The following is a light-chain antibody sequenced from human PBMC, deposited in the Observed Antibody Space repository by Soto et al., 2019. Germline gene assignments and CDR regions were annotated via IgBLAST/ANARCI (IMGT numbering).Light chain of an antibody. CDR2: DAS. CDR1: QSVSSK. J-gene: IGKJ1*01. Sequence: EIVMTQSPATLSVSPVERATLSCRARQSVSSKLAWYQQKLGQAPRLLIYDASRRATGIPDRFSGSGSGTDFTLTISRLEPEDFVVYYCQQYGSSGTFGQGTKVDIK. CDR3: QQYGSSGT. V-gene: IGKV3-20*01.